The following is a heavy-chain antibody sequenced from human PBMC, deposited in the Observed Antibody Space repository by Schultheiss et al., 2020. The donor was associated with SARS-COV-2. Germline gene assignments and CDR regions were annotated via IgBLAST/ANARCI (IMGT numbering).Heavy chain of an antibody. D-gene: IGHD3-16*01. Sequence: SETLSLTCTVSGGSISSGGYYWSWIRQHPGKGLEWIGYIYYSGSTYYNPSLKSRVTISVDTSKNQFSLKLSSVTAADTAVYYCARDDGGDDYYYGMDVWGQGTAVTVSS. CDR2: IYYSGST. CDR1: GGSISSGGYY. J-gene: IGHJ6*02. V-gene: IGHV4-31*03. CDR3: ARDDGGDDYYYGMDV.